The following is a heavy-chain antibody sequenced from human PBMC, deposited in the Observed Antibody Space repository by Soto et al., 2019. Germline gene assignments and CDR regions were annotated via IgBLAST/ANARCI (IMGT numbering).Heavy chain of an antibody. CDR2: IYPGDSDT. CDR3: ARQGLVSFYFVSSVYQQKKPPYYYSGMDV. V-gene: IGHV5-51*01. Sequence: PGESLKISCKGSGYSFTSYWIGWVRQMPGKGLEWMGIIYPGDSDTRYSPSFQGQVTISAEISISTPYLHWSSLKVSDPALYYFARQGLVSFYFVSSVYQQKKPPYYYSGMDVGGQGTRVTVSS. J-gene: IGHJ6*02. CDR1: GYSFTSYW. D-gene: IGHD3-22*01.